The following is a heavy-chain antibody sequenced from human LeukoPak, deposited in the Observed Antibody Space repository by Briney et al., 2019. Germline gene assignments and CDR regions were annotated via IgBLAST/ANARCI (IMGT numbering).Heavy chain of an antibody. Sequence: PGGSLRLSCAASGFTFSTYSMNWVRQAPGKGLEWVSYISSSSGTIYYADSVKGRFTTSRDNAKNSLYLQMNSLRAEDTAVYYCARRHSGWYHSDYWGQGTLVTVSS. D-gene: IGHD6-19*01. CDR3: ARRHSGWYHSDY. V-gene: IGHV3-48*01. J-gene: IGHJ4*02. CDR2: ISSSSGTI. CDR1: GFTFSTYS.